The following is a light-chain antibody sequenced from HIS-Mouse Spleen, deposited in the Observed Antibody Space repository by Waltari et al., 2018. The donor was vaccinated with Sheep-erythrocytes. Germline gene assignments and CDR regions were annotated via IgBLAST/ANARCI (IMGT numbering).Light chain of an antibody. CDR2: DVS. V-gene: IGLV2-11*01. CDR1: SSDVGGYNY. Sequence: QSALTQPRSVSGSPGQSVTISCTGTSSDVGGYNYVSWNQQHPGKAPKLMLYDVSKLPSVVPDRFSGSRSGNTASLTISGLQAEDEADYYCCSYAGSYNHVFATGTKVTVL. CDR3: CSYAGSYNHV. J-gene: IGLJ1*01.